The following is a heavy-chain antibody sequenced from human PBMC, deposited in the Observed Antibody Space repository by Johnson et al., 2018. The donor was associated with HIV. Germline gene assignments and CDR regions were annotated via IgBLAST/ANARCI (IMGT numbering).Heavy chain of an antibody. V-gene: IGHV3-NL1*01. CDR3: ARSSGYYGTDAFDI. J-gene: IGHJ3*02. D-gene: IGHD3-22*01. CDR2: IYSGGST. Sequence: QVQLVESGGGLVQPGGSLRLSCAASGFTFSSYDMHWVRQATGKGLEWVSVIYSGGSTYYADSVKGRFTVSRDNSKNTLYLQMNSLRAEDTAVYYCARSSGYYGTDAFDIWGQGTMVTVSS. CDR1: GFTFSSYD.